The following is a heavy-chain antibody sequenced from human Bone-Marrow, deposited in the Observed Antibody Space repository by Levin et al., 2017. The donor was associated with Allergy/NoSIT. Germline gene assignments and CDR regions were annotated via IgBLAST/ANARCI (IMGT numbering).Heavy chain of an antibody. CDR1: GGSITSVSW. D-gene: IGHD3-22*01. CDR3: AGRTYYYHTTSYDYGEVVDY. V-gene: IGHV4-4*02. J-gene: IGHJ4*02. Sequence: NTSETLSLTCAVSGGSITSVSWWSWVRQPPGKGLEWIAEISHSGGTNYNPSLRSRVTISVDKSKNQFSLKLTSVTAADMAFYYCAGRTYYYHTTSYDYGEVVDYWGRGTLVTVSS. CDR2: ISHSGGT.